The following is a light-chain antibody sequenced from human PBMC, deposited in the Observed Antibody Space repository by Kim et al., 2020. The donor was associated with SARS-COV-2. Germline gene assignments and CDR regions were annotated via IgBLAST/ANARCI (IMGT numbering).Light chain of an antibody. CDR1: NIGSKS. V-gene: IGLV3-21*04. J-gene: IGLJ1*01. CDR3: QVWDSSSDHRV. CDR2: YDS. Sequence: SYELTQPPSVSVAPGKTARITCGGNNIGSKSVHWYQQKPGQASVLVIYYDSDRPSGIPERFSGSNSGNTATLTISRVEAGDEADYYCQVWDSSSDHRVFGTGTKVTVL.